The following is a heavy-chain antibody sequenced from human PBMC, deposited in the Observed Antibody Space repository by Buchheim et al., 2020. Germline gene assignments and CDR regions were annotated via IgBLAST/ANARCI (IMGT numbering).Heavy chain of an antibody. J-gene: IGHJ4*02. CDR1: GFTFSSYA. Sequence: EVQLLESGGGLVQPGGPLRLSCAVSGFTFSSYAMSWVRQAPGKGLEWVAAISGSGGRTNYADSVKGRFTISRDNSKNTLSLQMNSLRAEDTAVYYCAKDRYYDSSGYYGYFDYWGQGTL. V-gene: IGHV3-23*01. D-gene: IGHD3-22*01. CDR3: AKDRYYDSSGYYGYFDY. CDR2: ISGSGGRT.